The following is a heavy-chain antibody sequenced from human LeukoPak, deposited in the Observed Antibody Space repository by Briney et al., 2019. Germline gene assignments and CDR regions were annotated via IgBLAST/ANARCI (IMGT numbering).Heavy chain of an antibody. J-gene: IGHJ5*02. CDR1: GYSFTSYW. V-gene: IGHV5-51*01. CDR2: IYPGDSDT. CDR3: ARHAPIVVVPAAGFFDPWGQGTLGGKVVPAAGFFDP. D-gene: IGHD2-2*01. Sequence: GESLKISCKGSGYSFTSYWIGWVRQMPGKGLEWMGIIYPGDSDTRYSPSFQGQVTISADKSISTAYLQWSSLKASDAAMYYCARHAPIVVVPAAGFFDPWGQGTLGGKVVPAAGFFDPWGQGTLVTVSS.